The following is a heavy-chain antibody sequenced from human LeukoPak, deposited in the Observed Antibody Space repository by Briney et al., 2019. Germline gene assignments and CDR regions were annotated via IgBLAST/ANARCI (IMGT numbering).Heavy chain of an antibody. Sequence: SETLSLTCTVSGGSISSGGYYWRWIRHQSGKGLEWIGYFYSSGSTDYNPSLKNRLAISVDTSTNQFSLEVTSLTAADTAVYYCARGRSAAGNFDYWGQGTQVTVSS. V-gene: IGHV4-31*03. CDR1: GGSISSGGYY. J-gene: IGHJ4*02. D-gene: IGHD6-13*01. CDR2: FYSSGST. CDR3: ARGRSAAGNFDY.